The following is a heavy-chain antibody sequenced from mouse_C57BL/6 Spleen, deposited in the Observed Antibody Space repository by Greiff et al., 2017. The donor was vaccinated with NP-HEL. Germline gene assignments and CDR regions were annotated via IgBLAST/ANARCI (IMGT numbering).Heavy chain of an antibody. CDR1: GFSFNTYA. CDR2: IRSKSNNYAT. CDR3: VRSPNYDYDAWFAY. J-gene: IGHJ3*01. D-gene: IGHD2-4*01. Sequence: EVMLVESGGGLVQPKGSLKLSCAASGFSFNTYAMNWVRQAPGKGLEWVARIRSKSNNYATYYADSVKDRFTISRDDSESMLYLQMNNLKTEDTAMYYCVRSPNYDYDAWFAYWGQGTLVTVSA. V-gene: IGHV10-1*01.